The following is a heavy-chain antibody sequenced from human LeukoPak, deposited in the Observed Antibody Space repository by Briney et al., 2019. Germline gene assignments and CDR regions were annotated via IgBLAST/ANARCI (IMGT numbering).Heavy chain of an antibody. CDR3: AKDVAYYYDSSGYALPYYFDY. CDR1: GFTFSSYA. D-gene: IGHD3-22*01. CDR2: ISGSGGST. Sequence: GGSLRLSCATSGFTFSSYAMSWVRQAPGKGLEWASAISGSGGSTYYADSVKGRFTISRDNSKNTLYLQMNSLRAEDTAVYRCAKDVAYYYDSSGYALPYYFDYWGQGTLVTVSS. J-gene: IGHJ4*02. V-gene: IGHV3-23*01.